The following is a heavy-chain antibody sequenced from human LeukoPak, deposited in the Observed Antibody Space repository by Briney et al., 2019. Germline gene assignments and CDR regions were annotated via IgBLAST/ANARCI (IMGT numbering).Heavy chain of an antibody. Sequence: GRSLRLSCAASGFTFDDYAMHWVRQAPGKGLEWVSGISWNSGSIGYADSVKGRFTISRDNAKNSLYLQMNSLRAEDTALYYCAKNSVYDSSGYLDYWGQGTLVTVSS. D-gene: IGHD3-22*01. CDR1: GFTFDDYA. CDR2: ISWNSGSI. CDR3: AKNSVYDSSGYLDY. J-gene: IGHJ4*02. V-gene: IGHV3-9*01.